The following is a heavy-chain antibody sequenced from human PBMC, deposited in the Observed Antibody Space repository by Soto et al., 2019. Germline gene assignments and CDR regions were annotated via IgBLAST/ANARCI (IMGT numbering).Heavy chain of an antibody. CDR2: IYYSGST. V-gene: IGHV4-59*08. CDR1: GGSISSYY. J-gene: IGHJ4*02. Sequence: SETLSLTCTVSGGSISSYYWSWIRQPPGKGLEWIGYIYYSGSTSYNPSLKSRVTISVDTSKNQFSLKLSSVTAGDTAVYYCASWWAIKGYFTYWGQGSLVTVSS. CDR3: ASWWAIKGYFTY. D-gene: IGHD2-15*01.